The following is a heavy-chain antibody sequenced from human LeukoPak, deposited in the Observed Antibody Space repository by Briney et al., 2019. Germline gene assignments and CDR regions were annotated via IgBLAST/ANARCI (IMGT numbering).Heavy chain of an antibody. CDR1: GDSISHHY. Sequence: SQTLSLTCTVSGDSISHHYYNWIRQPPGKGLEWIGFAHYSGNTFYNPSLNSRVTLSVDTSKNQFSLKLTSVTAADTAVYFCARWGESSALRVNAFDMWGQGTMVTVSS. D-gene: IGHD3-3*01. V-gene: IGHV4-59*11. CDR2: AHYSGNT. CDR3: ARWGESSALRVNAFDM. J-gene: IGHJ3*02.